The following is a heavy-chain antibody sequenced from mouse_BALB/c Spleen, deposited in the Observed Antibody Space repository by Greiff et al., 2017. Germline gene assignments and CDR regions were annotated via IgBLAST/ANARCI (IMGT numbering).Heavy chain of an antibody. V-gene: IGHV5-6-3*01. J-gene: IGHJ4*01. CDR3: ARDKGVYAMDY. CDR1: GFTFSSYG. Sequence: EVHLVESGGGLVQPGGSLKLSCAASGFTFSSYGMSWVRQTPDKRLELVATINSNGGSTYYPDSVKGRFTISRDNAKNTLYLQMSSLKSEDTAMYYCARDKGVYAMDYWGQGTSVTVSS. CDR2: INSNGGST.